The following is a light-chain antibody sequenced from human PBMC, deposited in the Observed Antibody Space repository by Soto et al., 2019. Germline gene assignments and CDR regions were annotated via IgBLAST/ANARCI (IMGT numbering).Light chain of an antibody. CDR3: QQLNSYPRT. Sequence: IQLTQSPSSLSASVGDRVTITCRASQGISSYLAWYQQNPGKAPKLLIYAASTLQSGVPSRFSGSGSGTHFTLTISSLQPEDFATYYCQQLNSYPRTFGPGTKVDIK. V-gene: IGKV1-9*01. CDR2: AAS. CDR1: QGISSY. J-gene: IGKJ3*01.